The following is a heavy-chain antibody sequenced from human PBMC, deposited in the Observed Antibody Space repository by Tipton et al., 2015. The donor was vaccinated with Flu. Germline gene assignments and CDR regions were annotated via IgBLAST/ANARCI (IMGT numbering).Heavy chain of an antibody. CDR1: GFTFNNYP. V-gene: IGHV3-23*01. CDR2: IAGGGRNT. Sequence: SLRLSCAASGFTFNNYPMSWVRQAPGKGLEWVSGIAGGGRNTYYAESVKGRLTISRDNSKNTLYLEMNSLRADDTAVYYCAKNRPEYGGVGAMDVWGQGTTVTVS. D-gene: IGHD3-16*01. CDR3: AKNRPEYGGVGAMDV. J-gene: IGHJ6*02.